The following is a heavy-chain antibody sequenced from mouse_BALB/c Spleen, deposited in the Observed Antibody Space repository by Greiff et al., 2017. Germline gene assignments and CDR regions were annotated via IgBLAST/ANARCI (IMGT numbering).Heavy chain of an antibody. CDR1: GFTFSSYT. J-gene: IGHJ4*01. CDR2: ISSGGGNT. V-gene: IGHV5-9*03. CDR3: ARYTSSAMDD. Sequence: EVKLMESGGGLVKPGGSLKLSCTASGFTFSSYTMCWVRQTPGKRLEWVATISSGGGNTYYTDSVKGRFTISRDNAKNNQYLQMSSLRSEDTALYYCARYTSSAMDDWGEGTSVTVSS.